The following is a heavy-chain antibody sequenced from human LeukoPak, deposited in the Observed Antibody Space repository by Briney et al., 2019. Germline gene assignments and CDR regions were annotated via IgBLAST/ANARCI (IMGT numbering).Heavy chain of an antibody. CDR2: ISYDGSNK. CDR1: GFTFSSYD. CDR3: ANRIAATGVVY. V-gene: IGHV3-30*18. D-gene: IGHD6-13*01. Sequence: GGSLRLSCAASGFTFSSYDMHWVRQAPGKGLEWVALISYDGSNKYYADSVKGRFTISRDNSKNTLYLQMNSLRAEDTAVYYCANRIAATGVVYWGQGTLVTVSS. J-gene: IGHJ4*02.